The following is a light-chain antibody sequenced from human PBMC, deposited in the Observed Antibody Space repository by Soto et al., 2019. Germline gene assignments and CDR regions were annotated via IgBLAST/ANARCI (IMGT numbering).Light chain of an antibody. V-gene: IGLV2-14*01. CDR3: SSYTSRTSLSFV. CDR2: EVT. Sequence: QSVLTQPASVSGSPGQSITISCSGTSSDVGGYDYVSWYQQHPGKAPKLMIYEVTNRPSGVSNRFSGSRSGNTASLTIHGLLAEDEADYYCSSYTSRTSLSFVFGAGTKLTVL. CDR1: SSDVGGYDY. J-gene: IGLJ1*01.